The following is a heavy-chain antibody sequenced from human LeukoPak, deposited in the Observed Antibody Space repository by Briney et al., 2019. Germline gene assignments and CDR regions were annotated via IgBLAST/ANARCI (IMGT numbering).Heavy chain of an antibody. CDR2: ISGSGGNT. Sequence: GGSLRLSCAASGFTLSSYAISWVRQAPGKGLEWVSAISGSGGNTFFADSVKGRFTISRDNSKNTLYLQMNSLRAEDTAIYYCAKENYDSSGYYYAYFQHWGQGTLVTVSS. D-gene: IGHD3-22*01. CDR1: GFTLSSYA. J-gene: IGHJ1*01. CDR3: AKENYDSSGYYYAYFQH. V-gene: IGHV3-23*01.